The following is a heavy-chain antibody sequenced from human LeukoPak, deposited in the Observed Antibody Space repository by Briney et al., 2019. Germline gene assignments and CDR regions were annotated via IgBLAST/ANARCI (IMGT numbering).Heavy chain of an antibody. V-gene: IGHV3-23*01. CDR3: ARDRPNYYGSDGHYYRRDGDY. J-gene: IGHJ4*02. CDR2: ITSRDGTT. CDR1: GFTFSIYA. Sequence: GGSLRLSCAASGFTFSIYAMSWVRQTPGKGLEWVSSITSRDGTTYYADSVKGRFTISRDNSENTLYLQMNSLRAEDSALYYCARDRPNYYGSDGHYYRRDGDYWGQRTLVTVSS. D-gene: IGHD3-22*01.